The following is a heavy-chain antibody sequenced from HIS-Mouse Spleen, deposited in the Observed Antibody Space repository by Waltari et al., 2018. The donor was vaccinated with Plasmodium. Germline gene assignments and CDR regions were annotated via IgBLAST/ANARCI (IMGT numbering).Heavy chain of an antibody. CDR1: GGSISSYY. CDR2: IYYSGST. Sequence: QVQLQESGPGLVKPSETLSLTCTVSGGSISSYYWSWLRQSPGKGLEWIGYIYYSGSTNYNPSLKSRVTISVDTSKNQFSLKLSSVTAADTAVYYCARAREVGATFDYWGQGTLVTVSS. CDR3: ARAREVGATFDY. D-gene: IGHD1-26*01. J-gene: IGHJ4*02. V-gene: IGHV4-59*01.